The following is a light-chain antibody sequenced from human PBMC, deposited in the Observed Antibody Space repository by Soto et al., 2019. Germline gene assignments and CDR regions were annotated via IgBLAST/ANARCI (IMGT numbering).Light chain of an antibody. V-gene: IGLV1-44*01. Sequence: QSVLTQPPSASGTPGQRVTISCSGSSSNVGRNTVNWHQQLPGTAPKLLIYSNNQRPSGVPDRFSGSKSGTSASLAISGLQSEDEADYYCAAWDDSLNAVVFGGGTQLTVL. CDR1: SSNVGRNT. J-gene: IGLJ2*01. CDR3: AAWDDSLNAVV. CDR2: SNN.